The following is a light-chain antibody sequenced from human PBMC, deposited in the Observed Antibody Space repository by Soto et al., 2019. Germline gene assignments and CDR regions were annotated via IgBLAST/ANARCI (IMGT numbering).Light chain of an antibody. CDR1: PSVLYSSNNKNY. V-gene: IGKV4-1*01. J-gene: IGKJ2*01. CDR3: QQYESTPPT. Sequence: DIVMTQSPDSLAVSLGERATINCKSSPSVLYSSNNKNYLAWYQQRPGQPPKLLIYWASTRESGVPDRFSGSGSGTDFTLTITSLQAEDVAVYYGQQYESTPPTFGQGTKLEIK. CDR2: WAS.